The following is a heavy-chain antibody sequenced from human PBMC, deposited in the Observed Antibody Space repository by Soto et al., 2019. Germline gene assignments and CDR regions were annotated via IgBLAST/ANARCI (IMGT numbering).Heavy chain of an antibody. D-gene: IGHD1-7*01. Sequence: QVQLVESGGGVVQPGRSLRLSCAASGFTFSSYAMHWVRQAPGQGLEWVALISYDGSNKYYADSVKGRFTISRDNSKNTLYLQMNSLRPEDTAVYHCARDQGGTTLYYHGMDVWGQGTTLTVSS. CDR1: GFTFSSYA. J-gene: IGHJ6*02. CDR3: ARDQGGTTLYYHGMDV. V-gene: IGHV3-30-3*01. CDR2: ISYDGSNK.